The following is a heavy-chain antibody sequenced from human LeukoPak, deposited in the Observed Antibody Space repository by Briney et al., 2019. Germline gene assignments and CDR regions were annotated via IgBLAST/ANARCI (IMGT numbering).Heavy chain of an antibody. J-gene: IGHJ4*02. CDR2: ISGSGGST. CDR3: AKDRGSNWSTGDDY. CDR1: GFTFSNHA. Sequence: PGGSLRLSCACSGFTFSNHAMNWVRQAPGKGLEWVSAISGSGGSTYYADSVKGRFTISRDNSQSTLYLQMNYLRAVYTAVYYCAKDRGSNWSTGDDYWGQGTLVTVSS. V-gene: IGHV3-23*01. D-gene: IGHD6-13*01.